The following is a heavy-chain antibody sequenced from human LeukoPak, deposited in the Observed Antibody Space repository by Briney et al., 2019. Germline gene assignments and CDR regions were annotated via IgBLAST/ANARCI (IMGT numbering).Heavy chain of an antibody. CDR3: ASRSDYYDSSGYYPYYYYGMDV. Sequence: GGSLKISCKGSGYSFTSYWIGWVRQMPGKGLEWMGIIYPCDSDTRYSPSFQGQVTISADKSISTAYLQWSSLKASDTAMYYCASRSDYYDSSGYYPYYYYGMDVWGQGTTVTVSS. D-gene: IGHD3-22*01. V-gene: IGHV5-51*01. J-gene: IGHJ6*02. CDR1: GYSFTSYW. CDR2: IYPCDSDT.